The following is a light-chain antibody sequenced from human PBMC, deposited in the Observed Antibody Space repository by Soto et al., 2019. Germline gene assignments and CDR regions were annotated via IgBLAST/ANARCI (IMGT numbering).Light chain of an antibody. CDR1: KTVSNTY. V-gene: IGKV3-20*01. CDR3: QQYSKLPGT. Sequence: EIVLTQSPGTLSLSPGERATLSCRATKTVSNTYLAWYQHKPGQPPRLLIYGASTRATGIPERFSGSGSGTDFTLTITRLEPEDSAIYYCQQYSKLPGTFGPGTKVEIK. J-gene: IGKJ3*01. CDR2: GAS.